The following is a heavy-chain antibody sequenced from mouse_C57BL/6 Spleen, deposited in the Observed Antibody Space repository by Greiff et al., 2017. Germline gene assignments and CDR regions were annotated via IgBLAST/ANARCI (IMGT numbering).Heavy chain of an antibody. CDR1: GFSLTSYG. CDR3: ARTYSKRDAMDY. Sequence: VKLVESGPGLVQPSQSLSITCTVSGFSLTSYGVHWVRQSPGKGLEWLGVIWSGGSTDYNAAFISRLSISKDNSKSQVFFKMNSLQADDTAIYYCARTYSKRDAMDYWGQGTSVTVSS. D-gene: IGHD2-5*01. CDR2: IWSGGST. V-gene: IGHV2-2*01. J-gene: IGHJ4*01.